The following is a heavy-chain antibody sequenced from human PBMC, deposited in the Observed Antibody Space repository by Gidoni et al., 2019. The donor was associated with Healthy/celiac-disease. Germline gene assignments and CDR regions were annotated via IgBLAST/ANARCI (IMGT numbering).Heavy chain of an antibody. Sequence: QVQLVQSGAEVKKPGASVKVSCKASGYTFTSYGISWVGKAPGKGLEWMGWISAYNGNTNYAQKLQGRVTMTTDTSTSTADMELRSLRSDDTAVYYCARHPRSVPAAIDYWGQGTLVTVSS. CDR1: GYTFTSYG. V-gene: IGHV1-18*01. CDR3: ARHPRSVPAAIDY. J-gene: IGHJ4*02. CDR2: ISAYNGNT. D-gene: IGHD2-2*01.